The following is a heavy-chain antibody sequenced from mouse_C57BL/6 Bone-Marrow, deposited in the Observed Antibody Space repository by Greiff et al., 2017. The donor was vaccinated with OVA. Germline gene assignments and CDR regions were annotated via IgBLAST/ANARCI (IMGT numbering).Heavy chain of an antibody. CDR1: GYTFTDYE. V-gene: IGHV1-15*01. J-gene: IGHJ2*01. CDR2: IDPETGGT. CDR3: WEYYFDY. D-gene: IGHD4-1*01. Sequence: VQLVESGAELVRPGASVTLSCKASGYTFTDYEMHWVKQTPVHGLEWIGAIDPETGGTAYNQKFKGKAILTADKSSSTAYMELRSLTSEDSAVYYCWEYYFDYWGQGTTLTVSA.